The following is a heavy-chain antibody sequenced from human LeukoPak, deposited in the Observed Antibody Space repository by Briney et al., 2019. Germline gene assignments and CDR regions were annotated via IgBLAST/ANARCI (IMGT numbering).Heavy chain of an antibody. D-gene: IGHD2-15*01. CDR1: GFTFSNYD. CDR2: ISGSGGST. Sequence: GGTLRLSCAASGFTFSNYDMSWVRQAPGEGLEWVSAISGSGGSTYYADAVKGRFTISRDNSKNTLYLQMNSLRAEDTAVYYCASGYCSGGSCYSDAFDIWGQGTMVTVSS. V-gene: IGHV3-23*01. J-gene: IGHJ3*02. CDR3: ASGYCSGGSCYSDAFDI.